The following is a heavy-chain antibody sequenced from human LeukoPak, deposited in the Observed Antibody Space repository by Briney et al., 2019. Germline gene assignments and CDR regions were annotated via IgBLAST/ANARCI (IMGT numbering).Heavy chain of an antibody. CDR3: ASHVSVVTAPVPY. Sequence: GSLRLSCASSEFTFSSYSMNWVRPAPGKGLEWVSSISSSSSYIYYADSVKGRFTISRDNAKNSLYLQRNSLRAEDTAVYYCASHVSVVTAPVPYWGQGTLVTVSS. V-gene: IGHV3-21*01. D-gene: IGHD2-21*02. J-gene: IGHJ4*02. CDR1: EFTFSSYS. CDR2: ISSSSSYI.